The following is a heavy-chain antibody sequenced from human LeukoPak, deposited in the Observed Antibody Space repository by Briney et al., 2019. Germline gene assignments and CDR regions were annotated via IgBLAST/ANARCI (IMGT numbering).Heavy chain of an antibody. J-gene: IGHJ4*02. Sequence: GGSLRLSCAASGFTFSSYSMNWVRQAPGKGLEWVSSISSSSSYIYYADSVKGRFTLSRDNAKNSLYLQMNSLRAEDAAVYYCARVRYDSGWYDYWGQGAQVIVSS. CDR2: ISSSSSYI. V-gene: IGHV3-21*01. CDR1: GFTFSSYS. D-gene: IGHD6-19*01. CDR3: ARVRYDSGWYDY.